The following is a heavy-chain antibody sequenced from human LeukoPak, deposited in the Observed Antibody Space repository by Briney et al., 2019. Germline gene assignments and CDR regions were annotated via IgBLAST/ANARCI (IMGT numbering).Heavy chain of an antibody. D-gene: IGHD4-17*01. CDR1: GYTFTGYY. J-gene: IGHJ4*02. V-gene: IGHV1-2*02. CDR3: ARADRNGDYPEDY. CDR2: INPNSGGT. Sequence: ASVKVSCKASGYTFTGYYMHWVRQAPGQGLEWMGWINPNSGGTNYAQKFQGRVTMTRDTSISTAYMELSRLRSDDTAVYYCARADRNGDYPEDYWGQGTLVTVSS.